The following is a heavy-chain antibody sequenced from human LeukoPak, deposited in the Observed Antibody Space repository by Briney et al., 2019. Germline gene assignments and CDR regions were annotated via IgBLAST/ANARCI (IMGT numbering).Heavy chain of an antibody. CDR2: INPSGGST. Sequence: ASVKVSCKASGYTFTSYYMHWVRQAPGQGLEWMGIINPSGGSTSSAQTFQGRVTMTRDTSTSTVYMELSILRSEDTAVYYCARSTVTLIDYWGQGTLVIVSS. V-gene: IGHV1-46*01. CDR3: ARSTVTLIDY. J-gene: IGHJ4*02. D-gene: IGHD4-17*01. CDR1: GYTFTSYY.